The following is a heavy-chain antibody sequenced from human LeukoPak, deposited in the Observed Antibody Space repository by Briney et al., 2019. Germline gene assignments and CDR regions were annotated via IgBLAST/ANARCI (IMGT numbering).Heavy chain of an antibody. V-gene: IGHV3-23*01. CDR2: ISGSGGST. D-gene: IGHD3-3*01. J-gene: IGHJ4*02. Sequence: GGSLRLSCAASGFTFSSYAMSWVRQAPGKGLEWVSAISGSGGSTYYADSVKGRFTISRDDSKNTLYLQMNSLRAEDTAVYYCAKGGYDQSYFDYWGQGTLVTVSS. CDR3: AKGGYDQSYFDY. CDR1: GFTFSSYA.